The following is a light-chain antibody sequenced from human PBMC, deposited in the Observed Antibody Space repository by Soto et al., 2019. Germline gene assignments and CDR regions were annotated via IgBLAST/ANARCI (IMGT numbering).Light chain of an antibody. CDR1: QSVSSY. J-gene: IGKJ2*01. CDR2: DAS. CDR3: QQRSSWPRT. Sequence: EIVLTQSPATLSLSPGERATLSCRASQSVSSYLAWYQQKPGQTPRLLIYDASNRATGIPARSSGSGSGTDFTLTSSSLEPEDFALYYCQQRSSWPRTFGQGTKLEIK. V-gene: IGKV3-11*01.